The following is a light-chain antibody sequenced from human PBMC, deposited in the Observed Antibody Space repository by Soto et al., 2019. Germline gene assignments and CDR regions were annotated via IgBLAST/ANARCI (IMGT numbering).Light chain of an antibody. CDR1: QSISSW. CDR3: QQRYSTPQT. CDR2: KAS. V-gene: IGKV1-5*03. J-gene: IGKJ1*01. Sequence: DIEMTQSRSTLSASVGDRVTITCRASQSISSWLAWYQQKPGKAPKLLIYKASSLESGVPSRFSGSGSGTEFTLTISSLQPDDFATYYCQQRYSTPQTFGQGTTVDIK.